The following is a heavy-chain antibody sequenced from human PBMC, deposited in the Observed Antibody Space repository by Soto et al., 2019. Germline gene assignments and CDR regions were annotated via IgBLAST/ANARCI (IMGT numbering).Heavy chain of an antibody. CDR2: IYHGLSI. CDR1: SGSFSGHY. Sequence: QVQLQQWGAGLLKPSETLSLTCAVYSGSFSGHYWSWIRQPPGKDLEWIGEIYHGLSIVYNPSLKSRVTISGDSSKNQFSLKLSSVTAADTAVYYCARHGGYFFDYWGQGTLVTVSS. J-gene: IGHJ4*02. V-gene: IGHV4-34*01. D-gene: IGHD3-16*01. CDR3: ARHGGYFFDY.